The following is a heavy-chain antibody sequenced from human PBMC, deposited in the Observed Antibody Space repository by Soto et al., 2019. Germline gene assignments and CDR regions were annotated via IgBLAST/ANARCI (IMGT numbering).Heavy chain of an antibody. Sequence: QVQLVQSGAEVKKPGSSVKVSCKASGGTFSSYTIIWVRQAPGQGLEWMGRIIPILGIANYAQKFQGRVTITADKSTSTAYMELSSLRSEETAVYYCARDGSGIDAFDIWGQGTMVTVSS. CDR3: ARDGSGIDAFDI. D-gene: IGHD3-10*01. J-gene: IGHJ3*02. CDR2: IIPILGIA. V-gene: IGHV1-69*08. CDR1: GGTFSSYT.